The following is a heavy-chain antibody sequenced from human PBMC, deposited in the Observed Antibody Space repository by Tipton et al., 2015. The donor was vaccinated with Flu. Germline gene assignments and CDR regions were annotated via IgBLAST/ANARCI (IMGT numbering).Heavy chain of an antibody. Sequence: QSGAEVKKPGASVKVSCKASGYTFTSYYMHWVRQAPGQGLEWMGIINPSGGSTSYAQKFQGSVTMTRDTSLRTAYMELNSLISDDTAVFYCVRGYSPWGWFDTWGQGTLVTVSS. J-gene: IGHJ5*02. CDR2: INPSGGST. V-gene: IGHV1-46*01. CDR3: VRGYSPWGWFDT. D-gene: IGHD1-26*01. CDR1: GYTFTSYY.